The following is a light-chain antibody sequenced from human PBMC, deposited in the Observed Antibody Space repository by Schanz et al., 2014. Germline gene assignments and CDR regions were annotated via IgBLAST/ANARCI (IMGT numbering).Light chain of an antibody. CDR3: QQYSRWPL. CDR1: QSVRSN. CDR2: NAS. J-gene: IGKJ3*01. V-gene: IGKV3-15*01. Sequence: VMTQSPATLSVSAGERATLSCRASQSVRSNLAWYQQKPGQAPRLLMFNASTRATGIPARFSGSGSGTEFSLTISSLQSEDFAVYYCQQYSRWPLFGPGTAVDIK.